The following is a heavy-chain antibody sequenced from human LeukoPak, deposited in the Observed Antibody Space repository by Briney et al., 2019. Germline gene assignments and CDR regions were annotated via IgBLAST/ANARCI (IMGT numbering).Heavy chain of an antibody. CDR2: IYHSGST. V-gene: IGHV4-4*02. CDR3: ARETSSYDSSDYLALYYFDY. D-gene: IGHD3-22*01. Sequence: PSETLSLTCAVSGGSISSSNWWSWVRQPPGKGLEWIGEIYHSGSTNYNPSLKSRVTISVDKSKNQFSLKLSSVTAADTAVYYCARETSSYDSSDYLALYYFDYWGQGTLVTVSS. J-gene: IGHJ4*02. CDR1: GGSISSSNW.